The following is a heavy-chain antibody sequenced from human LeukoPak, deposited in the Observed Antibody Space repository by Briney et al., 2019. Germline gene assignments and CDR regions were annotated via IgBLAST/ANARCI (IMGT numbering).Heavy chain of an antibody. J-gene: IGHJ4*02. CDR1: GGSFSGYY. V-gene: IGHV4-34*01. CDR2: INHSGST. D-gene: IGHD3-10*01. Sequence: SETLSLTCAVYGGSFSGYYWSWIRQPPGKGLEWIGEINHSGSTNYNPSLKSRVTISVDTSKNQFSLKLSSVTAADTAVYYCARAEIISGSDYWGQGTLVTVSS. CDR3: ARAEIISGSDY.